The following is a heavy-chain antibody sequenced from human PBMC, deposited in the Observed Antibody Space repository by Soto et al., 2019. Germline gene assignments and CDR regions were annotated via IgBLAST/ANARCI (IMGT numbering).Heavy chain of an antibody. Sequence: ASVKVSCKASGGTFSSYAISWVRQAPGQGLEWMGGIIPIFGTANYAQKFQGRVTITADESTSTAYMELGSLGSEDTAVYYWAREGYSSSSWFDPWGQGTLVTVSS. J-gene: IGHJ5*02. CDR2: IIPIFGTA. D-gene: IGHD6-13*01. V-gene: IGHV1-69*13. CDR3: AREGYSSSSWFDP. CDR1: GGTFSSYA.